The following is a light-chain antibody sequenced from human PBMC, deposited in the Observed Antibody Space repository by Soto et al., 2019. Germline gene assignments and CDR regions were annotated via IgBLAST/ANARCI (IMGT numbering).Light chain of an antibody. Sequence: EIVLTQSPVTLSVSPGERATLSCRASQSVAGDLAWFRQTPGQVPRLLIYGASTRATGVPARFRGSGSGTDFPLTISSLESGDFAVYCCQQYNNWPLTFGGGTNVEIK. V-gene: IGKV3-15*01. CDR2: GAS. CDR3: QQYNNWPLT. CDR1: QSVAGD. J-gene: IGKJ4*01.